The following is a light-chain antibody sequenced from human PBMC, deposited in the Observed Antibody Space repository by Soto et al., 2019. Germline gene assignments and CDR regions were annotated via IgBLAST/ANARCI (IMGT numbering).Light chain of an antibody. Sequence: EIVLTKSPGTLSLSQGKRATLSCRASKSVSSSYLAWYQQKFGQAPRPLIYGASSRATTIPDRFSGSGSWTGFSLTISRLDPEDFAVYYCQHYGSSSWTFGQGTKVDIK. CDR1: KSVSSSY. V-gene: IGKV3-20*01. CDR3: QHYGSSSWT. J-gene: IGKJ1*01. CDR2: GAS.